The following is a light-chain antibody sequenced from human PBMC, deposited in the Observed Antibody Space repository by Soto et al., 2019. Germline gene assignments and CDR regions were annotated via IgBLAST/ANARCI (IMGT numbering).Light chain of an antibody. CDR1: QSFISNY. V-gene: IGKV3D-20*02. CDR2: GAS. Sequence: DIVMTQSPATLSVSPGERATLSCRATQSFISNYLAWYQQKSGQAPRLLIYGASSSATGIPDRFSGGGSGTDFTLTISSLEPEDFAVYYCQQRQYWPPITFGQGTDWRL. CDR3: QQRQYWPPIT. J-gene: IGKJ5*01.